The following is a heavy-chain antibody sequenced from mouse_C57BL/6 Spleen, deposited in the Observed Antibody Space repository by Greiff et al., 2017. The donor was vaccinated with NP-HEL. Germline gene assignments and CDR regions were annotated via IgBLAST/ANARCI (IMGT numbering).Heavy chain of an antibody. D-gene: IGHD3-1*01. Sequence: VQLQQSGAELVRPGASVTLSCKASGYTFTDYEMHWVKQTPVHGLEWIGAIDPETGGTAYNQKFKGKAILTADKSSSTAYMELRSLTSEDSAVYYCTRAGLYAMDYWGHRTSVTVSS. CDR1: GYTFTDYE. CDR2: IDPETGGT. V-gene: IGHV1-15*01. CDR3: TRAGLYAMDY. J-gene: IGHJ4*01.